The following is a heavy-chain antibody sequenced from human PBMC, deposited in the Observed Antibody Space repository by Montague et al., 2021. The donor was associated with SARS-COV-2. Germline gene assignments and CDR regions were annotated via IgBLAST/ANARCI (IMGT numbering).Heavy chain of an antibody. V-gene: IGHV4-34*01. CDR3: ARGSRQWLVRPRHYYYFDY. CDR1: GGSFSGYY. J-gene: IGHJ4*02. CDR2: INHSCST. D-gene: IGHD6-19*01. Sequence: SETLSLTCSVSGGSFSGYYWCWIRQPPGTGLEWIGEINHSCSTNYNPSLKRRVTISVYTSKNQFSLKLSSVTAADTAVYYCARGSRQWLVRPRHYYYFDYWGQGTLVTVSS.